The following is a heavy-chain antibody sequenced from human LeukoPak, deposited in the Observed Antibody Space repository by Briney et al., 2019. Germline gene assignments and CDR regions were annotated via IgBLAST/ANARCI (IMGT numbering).Heavy chain of an antibody. CDR3: ARSSDTSGYYHYFDY. Sequence: SETLSLTCADSGGSLSSYYWSWVRQPPGKGLEWIGYIHYSAGTQYNPSLKSRVSISVDTSKNQFSLKLTSVAAADTAVYYCARSSDTSGYYHYFDYWGQGTLVSVSS. CDR2: IHYSAGT. V-gene: IGHV4-59*08. D-gene: IGHD3-22*01. CDR1: GGSLSSYY. J-gene: IGHJ4*02.